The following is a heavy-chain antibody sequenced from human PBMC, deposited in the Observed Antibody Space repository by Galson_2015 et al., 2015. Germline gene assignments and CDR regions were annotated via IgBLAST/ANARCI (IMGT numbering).Heavy chain of an antibody. CDR2: ISGSGAAT. CDR3: AKLAGSSGWSDQVDY. CDR1: GFTFNTYA. D-gene: IGHD6-19*01. J-gene: IGHJ4*02. V-gene: IGHV3-23*01. Sequence: SLRLSCAASGFTFNTYAMIWVRQAPGKGLEWVSTISGSGAATYYADSVRGQFTISRDNSKNTLYLQMNSLRAEGTAVYYCAKLAGSSGWSDQVDYSGPGTL.